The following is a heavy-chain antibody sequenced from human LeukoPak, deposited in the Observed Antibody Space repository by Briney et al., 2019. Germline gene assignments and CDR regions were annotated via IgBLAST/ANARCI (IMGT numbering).Heavy chain of an antibody. CDR3: GRTVSGYSCSWPKSFDP. D-gene: IGHD6-13*01. J-gene: IGHJ5*02. CDR1: GFTFSSYS. CDR2: ISSSSSYI. Sequence: PGGSLRLSCAASGFTFSSYSMNWVRQAPGKGLEWVASISSSSSYIYYADSLKGRFTISRDNAKNSLYLQMSSLRAEDTAVYYCGRTVSGYSCSWPKSFDPSGERTLV. V-gene: IGHV3-21*01.